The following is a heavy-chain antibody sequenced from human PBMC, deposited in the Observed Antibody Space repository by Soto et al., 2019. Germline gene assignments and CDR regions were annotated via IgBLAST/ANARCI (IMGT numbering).Heavy chain of an antibody. D-gene: IGHD5-18*01. Sequence: GASVKVSCKASGGTFSSYAISWVRQAPGQGLEWMGGIIPIFGTANYAQKFQGRVTITADESTSTAYMELSSLRSEDTAVYYCARSGYGHYYDGMDVWGQGTTVTVSS. CDR1: GGTFSSYA. CDR2: IIPIFGTA. V-gene: IGHV1-69*13. J-gene: IGHJ6*02. CDR3: ARSGYGHYYDGMDV.